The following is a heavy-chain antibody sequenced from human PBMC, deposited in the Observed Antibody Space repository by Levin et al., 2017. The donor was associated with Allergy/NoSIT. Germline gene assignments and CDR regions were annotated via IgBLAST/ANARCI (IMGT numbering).Heavy chain of an antibody. J-gene: IGHJ4*02. CDR2: INHSGST. Sequence: KPGGSLRLSCAVYGGSFSGYYWSWIRQPPGKGLEWIGEINHSGSTNYNPSLKSRVTISVDTSKNQFSLKLSSVTAADTAVYYCARTPRRSLLLRAVGGFDYWGQGTLVTVSS. CDR1: GGSFSGYY. CDR3: ARTPRRSLLLRAVGGFDY. D-gene: IGHD2-15*01. V-gene: IGHV4-34*01.